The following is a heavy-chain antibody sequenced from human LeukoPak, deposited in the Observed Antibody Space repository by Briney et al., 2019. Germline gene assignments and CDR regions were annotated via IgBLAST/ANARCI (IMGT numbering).Heavy chain of an antibody. V-gene: IGHV3-23*01. Sequence: GGSLRLSCAASGFTFSSYAMTWVRQAPGKGLERVSAISGNGVSTYYADSVKGRFTISRDNSKNTVYLQMNSLRAEDTAVYYCAKAVVRGVIPEDYWGQGTLVTVSS. D-gene: IGHD3-10*01. CDR3: AKAVVRGVIPEDY. J-gene: IGHJ4*02. CDR1: GFTFSSYA. CDR2: ISGNGVST.